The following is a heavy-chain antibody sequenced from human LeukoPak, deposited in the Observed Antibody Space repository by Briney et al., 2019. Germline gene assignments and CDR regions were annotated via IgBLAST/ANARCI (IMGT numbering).Heavy chain of an antibody. CDR3: ARDLGTTGWHTFDY. CDR1: GDSVSSRNGA. D-gene: IGHD6-19*01. J-gene: IGHJ4*02. V-gene: IGHV6-1*01. CDR2: TNYRSKWYN. Sequence: PSQTLSLTCAVSGDSVSSRNGAGNWISRSPSKGLNCLGRTNYRSKWYNDYAESMEGRMTISQDTSKNQYSLHLNSVTPDDTAVYYCARDLGTTGWHTFDYWGQGTLVTVSS.